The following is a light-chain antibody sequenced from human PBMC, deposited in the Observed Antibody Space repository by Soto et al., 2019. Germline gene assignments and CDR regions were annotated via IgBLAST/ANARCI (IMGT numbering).Light chain of an antibody. CDR3: SSYTSATTYV. CDR2: DVS. J-gene: IGLJ1*01. Sequence: QSALTQPASVSGSPGQSITISCTGTSSDVGAYNYDSWYQQYPGEAPKVIIYDVSHRPAGVSNRFSGSKSGNTASLSISCLQTQDEADYYCSSYTSATTYVFGTGTKLTVL. CDR1: SSDVGAYNY. V-gene: IGLV2-14*01.